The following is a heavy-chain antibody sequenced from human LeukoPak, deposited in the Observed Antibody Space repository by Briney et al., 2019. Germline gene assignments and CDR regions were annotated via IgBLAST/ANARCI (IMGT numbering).Heavy chain of an antibody. J-gene: IGHJ4*02. CDR3: ARDSAYQLFD. Sequence: ASVKVSCKASGYPFISYGISWVRQAPGQGLEWMGWVSAYNGHTNYAQKLQGRVTMTTDTSTSTAYMELRSLRSDDTAVYYCARDSAYQLFDWGQGTLVTVSS. CDR2: VSAYNGHT. D-gene: IGHD2-2*01. V-gene: IGHV1-18*01. CDR1: GYPFISYG.